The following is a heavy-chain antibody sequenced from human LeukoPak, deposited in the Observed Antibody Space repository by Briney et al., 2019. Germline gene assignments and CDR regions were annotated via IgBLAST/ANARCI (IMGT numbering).Heavy chain of an antibody. CDR3: ARKPYYDFWSGHWTDYYYMDV. Sequence: GGSLRLSCAASGFTFSSYEMNWVRQAPGKGLEWVSYISSSGSTIYYADSVKGRFTISRDNAKNSLYLQMNSLRAEDTAVYYCARKPYYDFWSGHWTDYYYMDVWGKGTTVTVSS. CDR2: ISSSGSTI. D-gene: IGHD3-3*01. CDR1: GFTFSSYE. V-gene: IGHV3-48*03. J-gene: IGHJ6*03.